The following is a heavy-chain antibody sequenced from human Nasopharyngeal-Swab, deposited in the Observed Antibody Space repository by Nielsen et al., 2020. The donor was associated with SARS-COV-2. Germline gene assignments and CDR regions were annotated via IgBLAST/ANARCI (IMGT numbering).Heavy chain of an antibody. J-gene: IGHJ4*02. Sequence: GASLPISCAASGFTFSSYSMNWVRQAPGKGLEWVSYISSSSSTIYYADSVKGRFTISRDNAKNSLYLQMNSLRAEDTAVYYCASHYGSGSRPLDYWGQGTLVTVSS. D-gene: IGHD3-10*01. CDR1: GFTFSSYS. V-gene: IGHV3-48*04. CDR3: ASHYGSGSRPLDY. CDR2: ISSSSSTI.